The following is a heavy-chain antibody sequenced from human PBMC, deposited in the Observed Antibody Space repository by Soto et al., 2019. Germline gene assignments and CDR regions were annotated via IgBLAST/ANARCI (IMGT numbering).Heavy chain of an antibody. V-gene: IGHV4-39*01. CDR3: ATQGGYSYGYYFDY. Sequence: QLQLQESGPGLVKPSETLSLTCTVSGGSISSSSYYWGWIRQPPGKVLEWIGSIYYSGSTYYNPSLKSRVTISVDTSKNQFSLKLSSVTAADTAVYYCATQGGYSYGYYFDYWGQGNLVTVSS. CDR2: IYYSGST. J-gene: IGHJ4*02. D-gene: IGHD5-18*01. CDR1: GGSISSSSYY.